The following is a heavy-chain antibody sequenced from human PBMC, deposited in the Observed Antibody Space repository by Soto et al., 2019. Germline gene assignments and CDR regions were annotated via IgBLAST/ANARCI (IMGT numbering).Heavy chain of an antibody. CDR2: IYYSGST. CDR1: GGSVSSGSYY. D-gene: IGHD6-6*01. CDR3: ARSPRVIAARPPYYFDY. V-gene: IGHV4-61*01. J-gene: IGHJ4*02. Sequence: LSPTCTVSGGSVSSGSYYWSWIRQPPGKGLEWIGYIYYSGSTNYNPSLKSRVTISVDTSKNQFSLKLSSVTAADTAVYYCARSPRVIAARPPYYFDYWGQGTLVTVSS.